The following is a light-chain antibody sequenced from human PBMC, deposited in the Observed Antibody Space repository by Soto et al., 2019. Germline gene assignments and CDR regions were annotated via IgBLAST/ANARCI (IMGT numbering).Light chain of an antibody. CDR1: QXVLYSSNNKNY. J-gene: IGKJ1*01. V-gene: IGKV4-1*01. CDR3: QQYYSTPTWT. CDR2: WAT. Sequence: DIVMTQSPDSLAVSLVERAPINXXSSQXVLYSSNNKNYLAWYQQKPGQPPKLXXYWATTRESGVPDRFSGSGSGTDFTLTISSLQAEDVAVYYCQQYYSTPTWTFGQGTKVDIK.